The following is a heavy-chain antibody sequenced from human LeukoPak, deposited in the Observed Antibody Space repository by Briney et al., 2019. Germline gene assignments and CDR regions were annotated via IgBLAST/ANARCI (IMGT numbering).Heavy chain of an antibody. CDR1: GYTFTGYY. CDR2: INPNSGGT. V-gene: IGHV1-2*02. J-gene: IGHJ6*03. CDR3: ARGGIAAAPPLYYYYMDV. Sequence: ASVKVSCKASGYTFTGYYMHWVRQAPGQGLEWMGWINPNSGGTNYAQKFQGRVTMTRDTSISTAYMELSRLRSDDTAVYYCARGGIAAAPPLYYYYMDVWGKGTTVTVSS. D-gene: IGHD6-13*01.